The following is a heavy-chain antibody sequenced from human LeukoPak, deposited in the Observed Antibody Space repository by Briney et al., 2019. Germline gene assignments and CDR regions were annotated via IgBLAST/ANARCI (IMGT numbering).Heavy chain of an antibody. D-gene: IGHD1-26*01. CDR3: ARAREGATPLRAFDF. CDR1: GGSISSYY. CDR2: IYYSGST. J-gene: IGHJ3*01. Sequence: SETLSLTCTVSGGSISSYYWSWIRQPPGKGLEWIGYIYYSGSTNYNPSLKSRVTMSVDTSKNQFSLKLSSVTAADTAVYYCARAREGATPLRAFDFWGQGTMVTVSS. V-gene: IGHV4-59*12.